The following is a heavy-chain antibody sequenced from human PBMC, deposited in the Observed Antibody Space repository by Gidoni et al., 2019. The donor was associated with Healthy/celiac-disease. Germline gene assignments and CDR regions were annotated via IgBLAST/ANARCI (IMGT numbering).Heavy chain of an antibody. CDR1: GYSFTSYW. CDR2: IYPGDSDT. CDR3: ARQWGYCSGGSCYGGWFDP. D-gene: IGHD2-15*01. V-gene: IGHV5-51*01. Sequence: EVQLVQSGAEVKKPGESLKISCKGSGYSFTSYWIGWVRQMPGKGLEWMGIIYPGDSDTRYSPSFQGQVTISADKSISTAYLQWSSLKASDTAMYYCARQWGYCSGGSCYGGWFDPWGQGTLVTVSS. J-gene: IGHJ5*02.